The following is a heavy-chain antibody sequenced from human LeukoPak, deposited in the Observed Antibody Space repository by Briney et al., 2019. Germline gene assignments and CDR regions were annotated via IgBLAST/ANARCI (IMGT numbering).Heavy chain of an antibody. V-gene: IGHV3-30*02. D-gene: IGHD4-17*01. CDR1: GFTFSSYG. J-gene: IGHJ3*02. CDR3: AKSESTTVTEEGYAFDI. Sequence: GGSLRLSCAASGFTFSSYGMHWVRQAPGKGLEWVAFIRYDGSNKYYADSVKGRFTISRDNSKNTLYLQMNSLRAEDTAVYYCAKSESTTVTEEGYAFDIWGQGTTVTVSS. CDR2: IRYDGSNK.